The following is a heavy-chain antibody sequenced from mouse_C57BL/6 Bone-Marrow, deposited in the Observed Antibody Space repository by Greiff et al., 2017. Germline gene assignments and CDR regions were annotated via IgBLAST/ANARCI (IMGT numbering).Heavy chain of an antibody. CDR3: ARSTHYYGSS. CDR1: GYTFTDYY. J-gene: IGHJ2*01. V-gene: IGHV1-19*01. D-gene: IGHD1-1*01. Sequence: EVQLQQSGPVLVKPGASVKMSCKASGYTFTDYYMNWVKQSHGKSLEWIGDINPYNGGTSYNQKFKGKATLTVDKSSSTAYMELNSLTSEDSAVYYCARSTHYYGSSWGQGTTLTVSS. CDR2: INPYNGGT.